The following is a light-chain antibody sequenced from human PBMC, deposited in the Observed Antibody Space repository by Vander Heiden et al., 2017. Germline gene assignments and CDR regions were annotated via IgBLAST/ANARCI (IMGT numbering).Light chain of an antibody. J-gene: IGLJ3*02. Sequence: QSALTHPRSASGSPAQSVTISCTGTSRDADDSNYVSWYRQHPGKAPKLMIYDVTKRPAGVPDRFSGAKSGNTASLTISGLQSEEEADYYCCSYAGRYTRVFGGGTKLTVL. CDR2: DVT. V-gene: IGLV2-11*01. CDR3: CSYAGRYTRV. CDR1: SRDADDSNY.